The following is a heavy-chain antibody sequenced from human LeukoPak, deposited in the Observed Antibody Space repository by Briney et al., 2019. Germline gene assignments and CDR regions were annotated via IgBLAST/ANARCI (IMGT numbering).Heavy chain of an antibody. J-gene: IGHJ4*02. Sequence: PGGSLRLSCAASGFTYDDYGMSWLRQAPGEGLEWVSGINWNGGSTGYADSVKGRFTISRDNAKNSLYLQMNSLRAEDTALYYCARDQAKGFDYWGQGTLVTVSS. CDR2: INWNGGST. V-gene: IGHV3-20*04. CDR3: ARDQAKGFDY. CDR1: GFTYDDYG.